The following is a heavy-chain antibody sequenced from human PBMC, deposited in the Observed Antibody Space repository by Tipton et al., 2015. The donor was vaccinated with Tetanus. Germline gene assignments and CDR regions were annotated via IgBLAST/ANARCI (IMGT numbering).Heavy chain of an antibody. CDR3: ARANNDYPKKGPFDY. CDR1: GGSISDKKYY. CDR2: IYFQGDS. D-gene: IGHD5-12*01. V-gene: IGHV4-39*07. Sequence: TLSLTCTVSGGSISDKKYYWGWIHQPPGKGLEWIASIYFQGDSYYSPSLKSRLTISADTSKNQFSLNLKSVITADTAIYYCARANNDYPKKGPFDYWGQGILVTVSS. J-gene: IGHJ4*02.